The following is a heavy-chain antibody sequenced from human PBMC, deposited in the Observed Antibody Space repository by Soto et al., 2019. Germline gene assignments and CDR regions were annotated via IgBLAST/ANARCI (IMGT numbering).Heavy chain of an antibody. D-gene: IGHD2-8*01. CDR3: AIMCHCSNGVCSYYYYGMDV. J-gene: IGHJ6*02. CDR2: IKSKIDGGTS. Sequence: EVQLVESGGGLVKPGGSLRLSCGASGFTFSHAWMNWVRQAPGKGLEWVGRIKSKIDGGTSDYAAPVKGRFSISRDDSKDTLFLQTNSLKTEDTAVYFCAIMCHCSNGVCSYYYYGMDVWGLWTTVTVSS. V-gene: IGHV3-15*07. CDR1: GFTFSHAW.